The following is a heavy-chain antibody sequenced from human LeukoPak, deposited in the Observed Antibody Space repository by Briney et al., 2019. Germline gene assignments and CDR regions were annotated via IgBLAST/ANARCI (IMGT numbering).Heavy chain of an antibody. J-gene: IGHJ4*02. V-gene: IGHV3-48*02. CDR2: ISAGSNNI. CDR3: ARGYSDS. CDR1: GFTFSSYW. Sequence: GGSLRLSCAASGFTFSSYWMNWARQAPGKGLEWISYISAGSNNIYYADSVKGRFTISRDNAKNSLYLQMSSLRDEDTAVYYCARGYSDSWGQGALVTVSS.